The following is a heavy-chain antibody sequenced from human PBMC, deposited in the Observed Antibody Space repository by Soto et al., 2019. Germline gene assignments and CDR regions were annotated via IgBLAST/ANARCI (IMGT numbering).Heavy chain of an antibody. D-gene: IGHD4-4*01. CDR3: ARQVTNTWQSDP. Sequence: QVQLQESGPGLVKPSETLSLTCTVSGASISNDYWTWIRQPPGKGLEWVGFIYHSGSTNYNPSLTSRVPMPVDTSKNHFSLRLTSVTAADTAVYYCARQVTNTWQSDPWGQGTLVTVSS. CDR1: GASISNDY. V-gene: IGHV4-59*01. J-gene: IGHJ5*02. CDR2: IYHSGST.